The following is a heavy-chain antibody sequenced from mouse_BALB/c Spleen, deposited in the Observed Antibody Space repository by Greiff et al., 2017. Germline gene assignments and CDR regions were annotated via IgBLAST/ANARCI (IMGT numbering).Heavy chain of an antibody. J-gene: IGHJ4*01. D-gene: IGHD1-1*01. V-gene: IGHV1-5*01. CDR1: GYTFTSYW. Sequence: EVQLQQSGTVLARPGASVKMSCKASGYTFTSYWMHWVKQRPGQGLEWIGAIYPGNSDTSYNQKFKGKAKLTAVTSTSTAYMELSSLTNEDSAVYYCTRNYGSSDYYAMDYWGQGTSVTVSS. CDR3: TRNYGSSDYYAMDY. CDR2: IYPGNSDT.